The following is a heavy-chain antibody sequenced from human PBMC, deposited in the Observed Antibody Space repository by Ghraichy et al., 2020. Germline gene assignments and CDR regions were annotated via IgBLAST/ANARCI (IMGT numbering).Heavy chain of an antibody. CDR1: GFTFSSYS. CDR2: ISSSSSYI. CDR3: ARDLGGGGFGELFTSYYYYGMDV. Sequence: GSLRLSCAASGFTFSSYSMNWVRQAPGKGLEWVSSISSSSSYIYYADSVKGRFTISRENAKNSLYLQMNSLRAEDTAVYYCARDLGGGGFGELFTSYYYYGMDVWGQGTTVTVSS. V-gene: IGHV3-21*01. J-gene: IGHJ6*02. D-gene: IGHD3-10*01.